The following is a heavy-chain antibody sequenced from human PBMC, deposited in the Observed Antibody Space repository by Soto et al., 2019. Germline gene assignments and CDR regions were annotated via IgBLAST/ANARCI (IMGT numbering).Heavy chain of an antibody. D-gene: IGHD6-19*01. Sequence: ETLSLTCTVSGGSISSYYWSWIRQPPGKGLEWIGYIYYSGSTNYNPSLKSRVTISVDTSKNQFSLKLSSVTAADTAVYYCARAVAVAGINFDYWGQGTLVTVSS. J-gene: IGHJ4*02. CDR2: IYYSGST. V-gene: IGHV4-59*01. CDR1: GGSISSYY. CDR3: ARAVAVAGINFDY.